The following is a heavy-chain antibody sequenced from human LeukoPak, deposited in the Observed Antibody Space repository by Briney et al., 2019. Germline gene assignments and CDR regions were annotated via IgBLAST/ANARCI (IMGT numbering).Heavy chain of an antibody. CDR1: GFTFSNAW. D-gene: IGHD5-18*01. J-gene: IGHJ4*02. Sequence: GSLRLSCAASGFTFSNAWMSWVRQAPGKGLEWVGRIKSKTDGGTAEYAAPVKGRFTISRDDSKNTLYLQMNSLETEDTAVYYCTTPGAQLWLPYYFDYWGQGTLVTVSS. CDR2: IKSKTDGGTA. CDR3: TTPGAQLWLPYYFDY. V-gene: IGHV3-15*05.